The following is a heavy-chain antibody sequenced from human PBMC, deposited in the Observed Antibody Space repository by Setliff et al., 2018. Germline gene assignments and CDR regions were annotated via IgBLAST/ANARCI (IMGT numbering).Heavy chain of an antibody. D-gene: IGHD6-19*01. J-gene: IGHJ4*02. CDR2: ISNDAYTI. CDR1: GFSFSDYY. Sequence: PGGSLRLSCAASGFSFSDYYMMWIRQAPGKGLEWVSYISNDAYTIHYADSMKGRLTISRDNSKNSVFLQMNSLRVEDTAVYYCTTAMVSGWYSRDDYWGQGTLVTVSS. V-gene: IGHV3-11*01. CDR3: TTAMVSGWYSRDDY.